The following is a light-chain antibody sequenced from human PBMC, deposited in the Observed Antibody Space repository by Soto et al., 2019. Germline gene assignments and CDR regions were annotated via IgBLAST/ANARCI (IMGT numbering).Light chain of an antibody. CDR1: QSISAW. CDR3: QHYNSYSEA. J-gene: IGKJ1*01. V-gene: IGKV1-5*03. Sequence: DIHMTQSPSTLSASVGDIVIINCRASQSISAWLSWYQQKPGKAPKLLIYKASTLKSGVPSRFSGSGSGTEFTLTISSLQPDDFATYYCQHYNSYSEAFGQGTKVDIK. CDR2: KAS.